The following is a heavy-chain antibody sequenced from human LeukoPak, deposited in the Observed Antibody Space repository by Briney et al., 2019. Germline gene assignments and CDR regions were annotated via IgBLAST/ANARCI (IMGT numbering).Heavy chain of an antibody. J-gene: IGHJ4*02. Sequence: GGSLRLSCAVSGVTFSSYWMSWVRQAPGKGLEWVANIKQDGSEKYYVDSVKGRITISRDNAKNSVYLQMNSLRAEDTAVYYCARASLSNWNYRPLDYWGQGTLVTVSS. CDR3: ARASLSNWNYRPLDY. D-gene: IGHD1-7*01. CDR1: GVTFSSYW. CDR2: IKQDGSEK. V-gene: IGHV3-7*01.